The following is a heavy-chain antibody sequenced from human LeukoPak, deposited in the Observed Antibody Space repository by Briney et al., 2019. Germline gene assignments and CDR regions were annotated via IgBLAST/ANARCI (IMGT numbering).Heavy chain of an antibody. V-gene: IGHV4-39*01. CDR2: IYYSGST. CDR3: ARLAPRYCSGGSCYPPFAFDI. D-gene: IGHD2-15*01. Sequence: SETLSLTCTVSGGSISSSSYYWGWIRQPPGKGLEWIGSIYYSGSTYYNPSLKSRVTISVDTSKNQFSLKLSSVTAADTAVYYCARLAPRYCSGGSCYPPFAFDIWGQGTMVTVSS. J-gene: IGHJ3*02. CDR1: GGSISSSSYY.